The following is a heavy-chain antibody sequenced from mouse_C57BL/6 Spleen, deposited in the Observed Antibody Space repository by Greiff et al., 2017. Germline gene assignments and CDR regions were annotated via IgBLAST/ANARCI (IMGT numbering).Heavy chain of an antibody. D-gene: IGHD1-1*01. Sequence: QVQLQQPGAELVKPGASVKLSCKASGYTFTSYWMHWVKQRPGQGLEWIGMIHPNSGSTNYNEKFKSKATLTVDKSSSTAYMQLSSLTSEDSAVYYCARYRITTVVARYFDGWGTGTTVTVAS. CDR1: GYTFTSYW. CDR3: ARYRITTVVARYFDG. CDR2: IHPNSGST. J-gene: IGHJ1*03. V-gene: IGHV1-64*01.